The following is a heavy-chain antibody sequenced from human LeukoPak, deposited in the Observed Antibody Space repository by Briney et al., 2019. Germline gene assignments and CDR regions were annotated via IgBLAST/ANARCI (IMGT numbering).Heavy chain of an antibody. J-gene: IGHJ4*02. D-gene: IGHD4-17*01. Sequence: PSETLSLTCTVSGGSISSNYWSWIRQPPGKGLEWIGYISYSGTTSYNPSLESRVTMSVGTSKNQFSLKLTSVTAADTAVYYCARHNYGDYFPALSLDYWGQGTLVTVSS. CDR2: ISYSGTT. V-gene: IGHV4-59*01. CDR3: ARHNYGDYFPALSLDY. CDR1: GGSISSNY.